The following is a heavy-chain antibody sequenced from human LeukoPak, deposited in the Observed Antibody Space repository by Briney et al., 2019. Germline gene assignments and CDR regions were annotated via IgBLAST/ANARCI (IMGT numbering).Heavy chain of an antibody. D-gene: IGHD6-19*01. CDR2: IYHSGST. V-gene: IGHV4-4*02. CDR1: GGSISSSNW. J-gene: IGHJ5*02. CDR3: ARGGPQWLGNWFDP. Sequence: SGTLSLTCAVSGGSISSSNWWCWVRQPPGKGLEWIGEIYHSGSTNCNPSLKSRVTISVDKSKNQFSLKLSSVTAADTAVYYCARGGPQWLGNWFDPWGQGTLVTVSS.